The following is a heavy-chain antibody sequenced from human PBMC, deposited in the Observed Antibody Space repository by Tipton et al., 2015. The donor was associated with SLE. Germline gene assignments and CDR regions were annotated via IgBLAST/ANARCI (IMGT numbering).Heavy chain of an antibody. J-gene: IGHJ4*02. CDR3: AREVLGYFDY. CDR1: GFTVSSSY. CDR2: IYSGGST. D-gene: IGHD1-26*01. V-gene: IGHV3-66*01. Sequence: SLRLSCAASGFTVSSSYMSWVRQAPGKGLEWVSVIYSGGSTYYADSVKGRFTISRDNSKNTLYLQMNSLRAEDTAVYYCAREVLGYFDYWGQGTLVTVSS.